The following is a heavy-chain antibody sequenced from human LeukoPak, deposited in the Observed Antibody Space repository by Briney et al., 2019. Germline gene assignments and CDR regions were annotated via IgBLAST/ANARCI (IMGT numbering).Heavy chain of an antibody. CDR2: VNPSGGST. V-gene: IGHV1-46*01. CDR1: GYTFIIYY. Sequence: GASVKVSCKASGYTFIIYYIHWVRQAPGQGLEWMGTVNPSGGSTNYAQKFQGRVTMTEDTSTDTAYMELSSLRSEDTAVYYCATDFGDAFDWGQGTLVTVSS. D-gene: IGHD3-10*01. CDR3: ATDFGDAFD. J-gene: IGHJ4*02.